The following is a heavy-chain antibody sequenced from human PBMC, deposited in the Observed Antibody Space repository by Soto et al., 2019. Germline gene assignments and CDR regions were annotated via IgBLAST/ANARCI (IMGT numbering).Heavy chain of an antibody. CDR2: IYYSGST. D-gene: IGHD5-12*01. CDR1: GGSISSGGYY. Sequence: QVQLQESGPGLVKPSQTLSLTCTVSGGSISSGGYYWSWIRQHPGKGLEWIGYIYYSGSTYYNPSLRSRVTISVDTSKNQFSLKLSSVTAADTAVYYCARVGEWTTIGNWFDPWGQGTLVTVSS. V-gene: IGHV4-31*03. J-gene: IGHJ5*02. CDR3: ARVGEWTTIGNWFDP.